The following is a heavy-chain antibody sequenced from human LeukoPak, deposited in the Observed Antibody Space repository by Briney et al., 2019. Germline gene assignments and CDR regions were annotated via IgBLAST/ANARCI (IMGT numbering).Heavy chain of an antibody. CDR3: ARGPNHYDYYDLDV. CDR1: GFIFSDYY. CDR2: ISRSDGMV. J-gene: IGHJ6*02. Sequence: GGSLRLSCAASGFIFSDYYMSWVRQAPGKGLEWVAYISRSDGMVYYADSVKGRFTVSVENAKSSLFLQMNTLRAEDSAVYYCARGPNHYDYYDLDVWGQGTTVIVSS. V-gene: IGHV3-11*01.